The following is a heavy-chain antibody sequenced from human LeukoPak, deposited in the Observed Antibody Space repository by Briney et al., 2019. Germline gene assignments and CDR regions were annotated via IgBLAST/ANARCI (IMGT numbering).Heavy chain of an antibody. CDR2: IYYSGST. CDR1: GGSFSGYY. D-gene: IGHD5-12*01. Sequence: SETLSLTCAVYGGSFSGYYWNWIRQPPGKGLEWIGYIYYSGSTNYNPSLKSRVTISVDTSKNQFSLKLSSVTAADTAVYYCARARRISGYVSGGLDYWGQGTLVTVSS. CDR3: ARARRISGYVSGGLDY. J-gene: IGHJ4*02. V-gene: IGHV4-59*12.